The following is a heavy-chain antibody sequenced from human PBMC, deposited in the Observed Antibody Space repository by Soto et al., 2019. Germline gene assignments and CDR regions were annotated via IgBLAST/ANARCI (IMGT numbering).Heavy chain of an antibody. J-gene: IGHJ4*02. CDR2: ISAHNGNT. V-gene: IGHV1-18*01. CDR3: ARGRYGDY. CDR1: GYDFTTYG. Sequence: QVHLVQSGAEVKKPGASVKVSCKGSGYDFTTYGITWVRQAPGQGLEWMAWISAHNGNTDYAQKLQGRVTVTRDTSTSTACLELRGLRSDGTAMYCWARGRYGDYGGQGALVTVSS. D-gene: IGHD1-1*01.